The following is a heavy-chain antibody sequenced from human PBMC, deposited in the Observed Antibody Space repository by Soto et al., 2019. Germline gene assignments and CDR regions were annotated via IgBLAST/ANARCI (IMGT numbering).Heavy chain of an antibody. V-gene: IGHV4-39*01. Sequence: QLQLQESGPGLVKPSETLSLTCTVSGGSISSSSYYWGWIRQPPGKGLEWIGSIYYSGSTYYNPSLKSRFNISVDTAKNQFSLKLSSVTAADTAVYYCARISYYYDSSGYYYPFDYWGQGTLVTVSS. CDR1: GGSISSSSYY. J-gene: IGHJ4*02. D-gene: IGHD3-22*01. CDR2: IYYSGST. CDR3: ARISYYYDSSGYYYPFDY.